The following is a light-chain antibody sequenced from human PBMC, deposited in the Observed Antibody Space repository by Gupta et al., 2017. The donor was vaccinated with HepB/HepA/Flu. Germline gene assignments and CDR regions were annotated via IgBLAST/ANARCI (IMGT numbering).Light chain of an antibody. Sequence: EIVLTQSPATLSLSPGERATLSCRASQSVSRYLAWYQQKPVQAPRLLIYEASNSAAAIPRTFSRSGSATAFSLTIISLVPPDFAVYYCYQRKIWRLTLGGETKLEIQ. CDR1: QSVSRY. J-gene: IGKJ4*01. CDR3: YQRKIWRLT. V-gene: IGKV3-11*01. CDR2: EAS.